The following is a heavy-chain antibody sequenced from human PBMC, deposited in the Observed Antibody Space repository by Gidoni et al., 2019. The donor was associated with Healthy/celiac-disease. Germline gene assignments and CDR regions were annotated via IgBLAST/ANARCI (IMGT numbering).Heavy chain of an antibody. CDR1: GYTFTSYY. D-gene: IGHD3-10*01. CDR2: INPSGGST. V-gene: IGHV1-46*01. CDR3: ARDRTNYYGSGSPRPGLYGMDV. Sequence: VQLVQSGAEVKKPGASVKVSCKASGYTFTSYYMHWVRQAPGQGLEWMGIINPSGGSTSYAQKFQGGVTMTRDTSTSTVYMELSSLRSEDTAVYYCARDRTNYYGSGSPRPGLYGMDVWGQGTTVTVSS. J-gene: IGHJ6*02.